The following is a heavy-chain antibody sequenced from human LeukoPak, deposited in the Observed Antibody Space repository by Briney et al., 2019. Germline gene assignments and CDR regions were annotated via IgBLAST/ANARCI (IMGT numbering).Heavy chain of an antibody. CDR2: IKRDGGDK. V-gene: IGHV3-7*05. D-gene: IGHD2-2*02. Sequence: PGGSLRLSCAASGFTFSSFWMSWVRQAPGKGLEWVANIKRDGGDKYYVDSVKGRFSISRDNAKNSLYLHTNSLRAEDTAVYYCARGDEYTTSPWGQGTLVTVSS. J-gene: IGHJ4*02. CDR1: GFTFSSFW. CDR3: ARGDEYTTSP.